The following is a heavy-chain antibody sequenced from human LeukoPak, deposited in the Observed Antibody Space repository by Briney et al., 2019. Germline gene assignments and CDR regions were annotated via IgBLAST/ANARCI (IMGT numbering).Heavy chain of an antibody. CDR2: ISGSGGST. Sequence: GGSLGLSCAASGFTFSIYAMSWVRQAPGKGLEWVSGISGSGGSTDYADSVKGRFTISRDNSKNTLYLQMNSLRAEDTAVYYCAKGSKMVYYFDSWGQGTLVTVSS. D-gene: IGHD2-8*01. CDR1: GFTFSIYA. J-gene: IGHJ4*02. V-gene: IGHV3-23*01. CDR3: AKGSKMVYYFDS.